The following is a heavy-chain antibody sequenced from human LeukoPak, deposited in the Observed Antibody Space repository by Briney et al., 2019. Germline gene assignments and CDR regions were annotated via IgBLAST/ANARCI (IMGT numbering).Heavy chain of an antibody. J-gene: IGHJ3*02. Sequence: GGSLRLSCAASGFTFRSYNMNWVRQARGKGLEWVSYISSSSSPLYFADSVKGRFIISRDNAKNSLYLQMNSLRAEDTAVYYCARDGRPWLAYDAFDIWGQGTMVTVSS. CDR3: ARDGRPWLAYDAFDI. CDR2: ISSSSSPL. CDR1: GFTFRSYN. D-gene: IGHD6-19*01. V-gene: IGHV3-48*04.